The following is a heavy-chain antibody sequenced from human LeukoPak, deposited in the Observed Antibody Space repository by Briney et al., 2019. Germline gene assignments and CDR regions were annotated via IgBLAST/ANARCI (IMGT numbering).Heavy chain of an antibody. CDR1: GFTFSSYS. CDR3: ARGTMVTVNFDY. D-gene: IGHD4-11*01. Sequence: KPGGSLRLSCAASGFTFSSYSMNWVRQAPGKGLEWVSSISSGSSYIFYADSVKGRFTISRDNAKNSLYLQMNSLRGEDTAVYYCARGTMVTVNFDYWGQGTLVTVSS. CDR2: ISSGSSYI. V-gene: IGHV3-21*01. J-gene: IGHJ4*02.